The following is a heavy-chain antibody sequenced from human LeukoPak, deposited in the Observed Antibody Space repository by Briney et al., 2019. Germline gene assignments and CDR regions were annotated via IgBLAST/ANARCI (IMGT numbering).Heavy chain of an antibody. CDR2: IFHGVST. Sequence: PSETLSLTCTVSGASISSHYWTWIRQSPGKGLEWIGYIFHGVSTNYNPSLKSRVTMSVDTSKKQLSLKVRSVTAADTAVYYCARIYCTSSSCYYYYYYYMDVWGKGTTVIVSS. V-gene: IGHV4-59*08. CDR1: GASISSHY. J-gene: IGHJ6*03. CDR3: ARIYCTSSSCYYYYYYYMDV. D-gene: IGHD2-15*01.